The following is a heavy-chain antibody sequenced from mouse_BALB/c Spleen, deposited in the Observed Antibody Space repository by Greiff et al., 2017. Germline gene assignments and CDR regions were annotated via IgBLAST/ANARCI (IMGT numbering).Heavy chain of an antibody. CDR2: ISSGSSTI. D-gene: IGHD2-1*01. V-gene: IGHV5-17*02. CDR1: GFTFSSFG. Sequence: DVKLVESGGGLVQPGGSRKLSCAASGFTFSSFGMHWVRQAPEKGLEWVAYISSGSSTIYYADTVKGRFTISRDNPKNTLFLQMTSLRSEDTAMYYCARYGNFYFDYWGQGTTLTVSS. J-gene: IGHJ2*01. CDR3: ARYGNFYFDY.